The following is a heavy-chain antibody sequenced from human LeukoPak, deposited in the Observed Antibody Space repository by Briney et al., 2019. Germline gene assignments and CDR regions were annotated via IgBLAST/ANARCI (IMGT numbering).Heavy chain of an antibody. V-gene: IGHV4-39*01. Sequence: PPETLSLTCTVSGGSITSSPYYWAWIRQPPGKGLEWIGSISYSGRPYYTPSLKGRVTISVDPSKNEFSLKMSSVTAADTAVYHCATFEGATWGQGKLVAVCS. J-gene: IGHJ5*02. CDR3: ATFEGAT. CDR2: ISYSGRP. D-gene: IGHD3-10*01. CDR1: GGSITSSPYY.